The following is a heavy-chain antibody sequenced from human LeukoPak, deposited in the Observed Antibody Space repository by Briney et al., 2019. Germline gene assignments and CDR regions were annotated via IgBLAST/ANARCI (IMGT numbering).Heavy chain of an antibody. CDR3: ARGDTAMVR. CDR2: IYYSGST. CDR1: GGSVSSYY. Sequence: PSETLSLTCTVSGGSVSSYYWSWIRQPPGKGLEWIGYIYYSGSTNYNPSLKSRVTISVDTSKNQFSLKLSTVTAADTAVYYCARGDTAMVRWGQGTLVTVSS. D-gene: IGHD5-18*01. V-gene: IGHV4-59*02. J-gene: IGHJ4*02.